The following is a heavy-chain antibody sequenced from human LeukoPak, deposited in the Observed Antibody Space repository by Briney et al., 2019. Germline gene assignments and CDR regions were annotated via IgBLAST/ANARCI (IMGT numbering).Heavy chain of an antibody. V-gene: IGHV3-21*01. CDR2: ISSSSRSI. J-gene: IGHJ4*02. CDR1: GFTFNSYS. Sequence: GGSLRLSCAASGFTFNSYSMNWFRQAPGKGLEWVSSISSSSRSIYYADSVKGRFTISRDNAKNSLYLQMTSLRAADTAVYYCAKDRWGAVASFDYWGQGTLVTVSS. CDR3: AKDRWGAVASFDY. D-gene: IGHD6-19*01.